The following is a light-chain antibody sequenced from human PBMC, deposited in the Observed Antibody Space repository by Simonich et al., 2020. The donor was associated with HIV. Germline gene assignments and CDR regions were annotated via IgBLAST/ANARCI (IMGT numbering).Light chain of an antibody. J-gene: IGKJ2*01. CDR1: QGISSY. CDR2: AAS. V-gene: IGKV1-8*01. Sequence: AIRMTQSPSSLSASTGDRVTITCRASQGISSYLAWYQQKPGKAPKLLIYAASTLQSVVPSRFSGSGSGTDFTLTISSLQPDDFATYYCQQLKSYPYTFGQGTKLDIK. CDR3: QQLKSYPYT.